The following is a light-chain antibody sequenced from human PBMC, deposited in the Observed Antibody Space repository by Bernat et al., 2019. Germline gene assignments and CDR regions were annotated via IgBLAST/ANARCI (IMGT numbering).Light chain of an antibody. CDR1: SSNVGTYNL. CDR3: CSYAGGNDLGSV. V-gene: IGLV2-23*02. Sequence: QSALTQPASVSGSPGQSIIISCTGTSSNVGTYNLVSWYQQYQCKAPKLLIYEVSKRPSGISSRFSGTKCGNTATLTISELQAEDEAHYYFCSYAGGNDLGSVFGRGTKLTVL. CDR2: EVS. J-gene: IGLJ3*02.